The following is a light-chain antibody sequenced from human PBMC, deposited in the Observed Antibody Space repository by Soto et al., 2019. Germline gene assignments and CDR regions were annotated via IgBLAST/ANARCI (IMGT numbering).Light chain of an antibody. CDR2: KVS. CDR3: MQGTHWPIT. V-gene: IGKV2-30*02. CDR1: QSLVHSDGIAY. Sequence: DVVMTQSTLSLPVTLGQPASISCRSNQSLVHSDGIAYFSWFQQRPGRSPRRLIYKVSNRDSGVPARFSGSGSGTDFALKISRVEAEDVGVYYCMQGTHWPITFGQGTRLENK. J-gene: IGKJ5*01.